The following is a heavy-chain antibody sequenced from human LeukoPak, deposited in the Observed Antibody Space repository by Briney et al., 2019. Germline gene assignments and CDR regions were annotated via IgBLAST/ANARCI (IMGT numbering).Heavy chain of an antibody. CDR1: GGSISSSSYY. Sequence: PSETLSLTCTVSGGSISSSSYYWGWIRQAPGKGLEWIGNLYHSGSTYYNPSLKSRVSISVDTSKNQFSLNLSSVTAADTAVYYCATEIQNIAGRVYWGQGTLVTVSS. J-gene: IGHJ4*02. D-gene: IGHD6-6*01. CDR2: LYHSGST. V-gene: IGHV4-39*07. CDR3: ATEIQNIAGRVY.